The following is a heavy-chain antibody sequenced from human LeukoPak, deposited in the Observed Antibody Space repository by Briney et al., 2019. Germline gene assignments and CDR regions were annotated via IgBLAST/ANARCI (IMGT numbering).Heavy chain of an antibody. V-gene: IGHV3-30*02. CDR1: GFTFSSYG. Sequence: PGGSLRLSCAASGFTFSSYGVHWVRQAPGEGLEWVAFIRYDGSDKYYADSVKGRFTISRDNSKNTLYLQMNSLRAEDTAVYYCGTPWTAFDYWGQGTLVTVSS. CDR2: IRYDGSDK. D-gene: IGHD1-1*01. J-gene: IGHJ4*02. CDR3: GTPWTAFDY.